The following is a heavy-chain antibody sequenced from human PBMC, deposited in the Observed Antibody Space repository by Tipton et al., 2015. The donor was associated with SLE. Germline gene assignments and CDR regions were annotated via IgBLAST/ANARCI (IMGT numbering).Heavy chain of an antibody. J-gene: IGHJ2*01. CDR2: MYRSGST. CDR3: ARGVRIAVVKGWYFDL. CDR1: GGSVSSGGYY. Sequence: TLSLTCTVSGGSVSSGGYYWSWIRQPAGKGLEWIGHMYRSGSTNYNPSLKSRVSISGDTSKNQFSLKLNSVTAADTAVYYCARGVRIAVVKGWYFDLWGRGTLVTVSS. V-gene: IGHV4-61*09. D-gene: IGHD6-19*01.